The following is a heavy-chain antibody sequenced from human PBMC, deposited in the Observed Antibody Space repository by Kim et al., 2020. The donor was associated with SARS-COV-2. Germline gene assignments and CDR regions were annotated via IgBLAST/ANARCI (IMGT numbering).Heavy chain of an antibody. CDR2: IYHSGST. D-gene: IGHD3-9*01. Sequence: SETLSLTCAVSGGSISSGGYSWSWIRQPPGKGLEWIGYIYHSGSTYYNPSLKSRVTISVDRSKNQFSLNLSSVTAADTAVYYCARGGYYDILTGYLTDDAFDIWGQGTMVTVSS. J-gene: IGHJ3*02. V-gene: IGHV4-30-2*01. CDR1: GGSISSGGYS. CDR3: ARGGYYDILTGYLTDDAFDI.